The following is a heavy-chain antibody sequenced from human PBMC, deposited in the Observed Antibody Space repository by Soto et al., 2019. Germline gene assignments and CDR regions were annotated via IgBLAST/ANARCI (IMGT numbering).Heavy chain of an antibody. CDR3: ARAYGDYVFDY. CDR2: IYYSGST. V-gene: IGHV4-59*01. J-gene: IGHJ4*02. D-gene: IGHD4-17*01. Sequence: SKTLSLTCTVSGGSISSYYWSWIRQPPGKGLEWIGYIYYSGSTNYNPSLKSRVTISVDTSKNQFSLKLSSVTAADTAVYYCARAYGDYVFDYWGQGTLVTVSS. CDR1: GGSISSYY.